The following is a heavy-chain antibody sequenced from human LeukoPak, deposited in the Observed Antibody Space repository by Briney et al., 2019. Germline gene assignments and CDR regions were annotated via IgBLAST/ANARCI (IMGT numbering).Heavy chain of an antibody. D-gene: IGHD2-15*01. CDR3: ARVGCSGGSCYSGSWFDP. J-gene: IGHJ5*02. Sequence: ASVKVSCKASGYTFTGYYMHWVRQAPGQGLEWMGRIIPILGIANYAQKFQGRVTITADKSTSTAYMELSSLRSEDTAVYYCARVGCSGGSCYSGSWFDPWGQGTLVTVSS. V-gene: IGHV1-69*04. CDR1: GYTFTGYY. CDR2: IIPILGIA.